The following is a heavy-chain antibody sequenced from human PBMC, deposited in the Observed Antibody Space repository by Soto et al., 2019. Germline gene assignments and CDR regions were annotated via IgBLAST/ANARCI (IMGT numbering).Heavy chain of an antibody. V-gene: IGHV4-4*02. Sequence: PFETPSLHFPVFCCSIHTTQYWTLVPPPPGKGLELIGEIYQSGSATYNPYLKSRVTISVDKSKNQFSLILTSVTAADTAMYYCARDSIAAAATGFYYCGMDVWGQGTTVTVSS. CDR1: CCSIHTTQY. CDR3: ARDSIAAAATGFYYCGMDV. D-gene: IGHD6-13*01. CDR2: IYQSGSA. J-gene: IGHJ6*02.